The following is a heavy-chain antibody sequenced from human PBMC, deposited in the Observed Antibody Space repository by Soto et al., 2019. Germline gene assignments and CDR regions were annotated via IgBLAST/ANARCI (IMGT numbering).Heavy chain of an antibody. Sequence: GGSLRLSCAASGFTFSSYGMHWVRQAPGKGLEWVAIISYDGSNENYADSVKGRFTISRDNSKNTLYLQMNSLRAEDTAVYYCARDAGMTTVVSPHRRLDYWGQGTLVTVSS. CDR2: ISYDGSNE. CDR1: GFTFSSYG. D-gene: IGHD4-17*01. V-gene: IGHV3-30*03. CDR3: ARDAGMTTVVSPHRRLDY. J-gene: IGHJ4*02.